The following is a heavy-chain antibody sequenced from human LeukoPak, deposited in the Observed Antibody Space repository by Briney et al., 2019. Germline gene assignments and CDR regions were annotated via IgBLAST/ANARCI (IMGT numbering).Heavy chain of an antibody. Sequence: PSETLSLTCAVYGGSFSGYYWSWIRQPPGKGLEWIGEINHSGSTNYNPSLKSRVTISVDTSKNQFSLKLSSVTAADTAVYYCARGPRPTYGSRSPSQNWGQGTLVTVSS. CDR1: GGSFSGYY. J-gene: IGHJ4*02. CDR3: ARGPRPTYGSRSPSQN. V-gene: IGHV4-34*01. D-gene: IGHD3-10*01. CDR2: INHSGST.